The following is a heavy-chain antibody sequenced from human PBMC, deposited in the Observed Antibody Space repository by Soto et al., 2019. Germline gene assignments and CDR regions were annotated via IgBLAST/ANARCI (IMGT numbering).Heavy chain of an antibody. J-gene: IGHJ6*02. Sequence: EVQLVESGGGLVPPGGSLRLSCAASEFIFRNYAVTWVHQAPGKGLEWVSGISGGGDSTYYADSVKGRFTISRDNSKNTLYLQMSSLRGYDTATYYCARTESSGWSSRYGMDVWGQGTAVTVSS. V-gene: IGHV3-23*04. D-gene: IGHD6-13*01. CDR2: ISGGGDST. CDR3: ARTESSGWSSRYGMDV. CDR1: EFIFRNYA.